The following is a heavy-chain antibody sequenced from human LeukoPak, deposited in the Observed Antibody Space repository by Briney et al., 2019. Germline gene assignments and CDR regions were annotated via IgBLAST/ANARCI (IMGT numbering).Heavy chain of an antibody. J-gene: IGHJ6*02. CDR2: IYYSGST. D-gene: IGHD2-2*01. V-gene: IGHV4-30-4*01. CDR3: ARAIGYCSSTSCYGMDV. CDR1: GGSISSGDYC. Sequence: KSSQTLSLTCTVSGGSISSGDYCWSWIRQPPGKGLEWIGYIYYSGSTYYNPSLKSRVTISVDTSKNQFPLKLSSVTAADTAVYYCARAIGYCSSTSCYGMDVWGQGTTVTVSS.